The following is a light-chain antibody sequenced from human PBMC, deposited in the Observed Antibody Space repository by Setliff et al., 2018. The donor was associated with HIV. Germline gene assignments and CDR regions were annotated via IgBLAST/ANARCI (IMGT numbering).Light chain of an antibody. Sequence: QSVLTQPTSASGTPGQRVPVSCSGRSSNIGRNYVYWYQQLPGTAPKLLISRSNQRPSGVPDRFSGSKSGTAASLAISGLRSEDDADYYCAAWDDSLSGYVFGTGTKVTVL. CDR2: RSN. CDR3: AAWDDSLSGYV. J-gene: IGLJ1*01. CDR1: SSNIGRNY. V-gene: IGLV1-47*01.